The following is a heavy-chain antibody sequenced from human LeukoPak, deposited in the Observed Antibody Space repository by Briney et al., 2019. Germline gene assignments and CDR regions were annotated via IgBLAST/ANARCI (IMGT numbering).Heavy chain of an antibody. Sequence: GGSLRLSCAASGFNFNSYTMNWVRQAPGKGLEWVSGISSSGSGDNTYYADSVKGRFTISRDSSKNTLFLHMNTLRAEDTAIYYCAKDRTVGASYWYFDLWGRGTLVTVSS. CDR3: AKDRTVGASYWYFDL. D-gene: IGHD1-26*01. V-gene: IGHV3-23*01. CDR2: ISSSGSGDNT. CDR1: GFNFNSYT. J-gene: IGHJ2*01.